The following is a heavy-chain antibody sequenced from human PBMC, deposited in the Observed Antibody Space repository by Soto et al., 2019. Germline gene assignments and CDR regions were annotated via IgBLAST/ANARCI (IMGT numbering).Heavy chain of an antibody. Sequence: QLQLQESGPGLVKPSETLSLTCTVSGGSISSSSYYWGWIRQPPGTGLEWIGSIYYSGSTYYNPSLKRRVTISIHTSKNQFSLKLSAVPAADTAVYYCARLYYYFWSGSYYFDYWGQGTLVTVSS. J-gene: IGHJ4*02. D-gene: IGHD3-3*01. CDR3: ARLYYYFWSGSYYFDY. CDR2: IYYSGST. V-gene: IGHV4-39*01. CDR1: GGSISSSSYY.